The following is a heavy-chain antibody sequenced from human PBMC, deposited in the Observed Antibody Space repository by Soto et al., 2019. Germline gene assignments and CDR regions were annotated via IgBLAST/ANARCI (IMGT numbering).Heavy chain of an antibody. CDR1: GYTFTNYW. J-gene: IGHJ6*02. CDR3: ARQQVVVGYYYYGMDV. D-gene: IGHD6-13*01. Sequence: GESLKISCQGSGYTFTNYWISWVRQMPGKGLEWMGRIDPSDSYTNYSPSFQGHVTISVDKSISTAYLQWSSLKASDTAMYYCARQQVVVGYYYYGMDVRGPGTTVTVSS. V-gene: IGHV5-10-1*01. CDR2: IDPSDSYT.